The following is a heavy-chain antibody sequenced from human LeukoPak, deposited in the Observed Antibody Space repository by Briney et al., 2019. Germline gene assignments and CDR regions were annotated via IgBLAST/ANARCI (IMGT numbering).Heavy chain of an antibody. D-gene: IGHD6-19*01. CDR3: AGERGEEYSSGWYKRNYFDN. V-gene: IGHV4-31*03. CDR1: GASISSTGSY. CDR2: IFYSGST. Sequence: TLSLTCTVSGASISSTGSYWSWIRQHPEKGLEWIGYIFYSGSTYYNPSLKSRLTMSLDMSKNQFSLKLTSVTGADTAVYYCAGERGEEYSSGWYKRNYFDNWGQGIRVTVSS. J-gene: IGHJ4*02.